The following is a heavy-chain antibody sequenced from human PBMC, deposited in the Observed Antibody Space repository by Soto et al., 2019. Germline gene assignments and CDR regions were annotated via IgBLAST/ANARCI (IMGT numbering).Heavy chain of an antibody. CDR2: INHSGST. CDR1: GGSFSGYY. V-gene: IGHV4-34*01. Sequence: QVQLQQWGAGLLKPSETLSLTCAVYGGSFSGYYWSWIRQPPGKGLEWIGEINHSGSTNYNPSLKSRVTISVGTSKNQFSLKLSSVTAADTAVYYCARMLRYCSGGSCYRGRIDAFDIWGQGTMVTVSS. J-gene: IGHJ3*02. D-gene: IGHD2-15*01. CDR3: ARMLRYCSGGSCYRGRIDAFDI.